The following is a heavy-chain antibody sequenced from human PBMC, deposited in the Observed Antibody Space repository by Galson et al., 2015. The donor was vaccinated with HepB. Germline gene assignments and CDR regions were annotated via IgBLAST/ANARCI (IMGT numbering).Heavy chain of an antibody. V-gene: IGHV3-30*02. CDR3: AKEGGYDWVAFDY. D-gene: IGHD5-12*01. J-gene: IGHJ4*02. CDR2: IRYDGSNK. CDR1: GFTFSSYG. Sequence: SLRLSCAASGFTFSSYGMHWVRQAPGKGLEWVAFIRYDGSNKYYADSVKGRFTISRDNSKNTLYLQMNSLRAEDTAVYYCAKEGGYDWVAFDYWGQGTLVTVSS.